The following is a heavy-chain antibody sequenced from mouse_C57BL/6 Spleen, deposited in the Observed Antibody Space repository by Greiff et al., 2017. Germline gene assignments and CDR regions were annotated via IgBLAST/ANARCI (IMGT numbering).Heavy chain of an antibody. D-gene: IGHD2-3*01. CDR1: GYSITSGYY. V-gene: IGHV3-6*01. Sequence: DVQLQESGPGLVKPSQSLSLTCSVTGYSITSGYYWNWIRQFPGNKLEWMGYISYDGSNNYNPSLKNRISITRDTSKNQFFLTLNSVTTEDTATYYCASRWLLPSMDYWGQGTSVTVSS. CDR3: ASRWLLPSMDY. J-gene: IGHJ4*01. CDR2: ISYDGSN.